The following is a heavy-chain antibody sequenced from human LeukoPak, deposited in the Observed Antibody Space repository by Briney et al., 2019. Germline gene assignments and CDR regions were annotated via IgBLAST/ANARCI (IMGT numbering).Heavy chain of an antibody. CDR1: GGSISSYY. D-gene: IGHD3-10*01. Sequence: SETLSLTCTVSGGSISSYYWSWIRQPPGKGLEWIGEINHSGSTNYNPSLKSRVTISVDTSKHQFSLKLSSVTAADTAVYYCATITSHYYYYGMDVWGQGTTVTVSS. V-gene: IGHV4-34*01. J-gene: IGHJ6*02. CDR2: INHSGST. CDR3: ATITSHYYYYGMDV.